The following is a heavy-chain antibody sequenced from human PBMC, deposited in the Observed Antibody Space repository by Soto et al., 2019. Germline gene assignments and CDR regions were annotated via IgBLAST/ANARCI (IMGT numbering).Heavy chain of an antibody. Sequence: ASVKVSCKASGYTFTSYDINWVRQATGQGLEWMGWMNPNSGNTGYVQKFQGRVTMTRNTSISTAFMELSSLRSEDTAVYYCARGPGSWYYYYMDVWGKGTTVTVSS. V-gene: IGHV1-8*01. D-gene: IGHD6-13*01. CDR2: MNPNSGNT. J-gene: IGHJ6*03. CDR3: ARGPGSWYYYYMDV. CDR1: GYTFTSYD.